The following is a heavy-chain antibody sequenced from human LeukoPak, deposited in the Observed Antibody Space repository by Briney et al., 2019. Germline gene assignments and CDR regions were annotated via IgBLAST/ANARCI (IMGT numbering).Heavy chain of an antibody. J-gene: IGHJ6*03. CDR3: AKHYGDYYYYYMDV. CDR2: ISGGGGST. V-gene: IGHV3-23*01. D-gene: IGHD4-17*01. Sequence: PGGSLRLSCAASGFTFSNYAMSWVRQAPGKGLEWVSSISGGGGSTYYAESVKGRFSISRDNSKNTLYLQMNSLRAEDTAKYYCAKHYGDYYYYYMDVWGKGTTVTVSS. CDR1: GFTFSNYA.